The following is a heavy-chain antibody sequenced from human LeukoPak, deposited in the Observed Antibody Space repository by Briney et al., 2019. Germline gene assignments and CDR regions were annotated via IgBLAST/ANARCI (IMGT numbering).Heavy chain of an antibody. V-gene: IGHV3-30*19. D-gene: IGHD5-18*01. J-gene: IGHJ6*02. CDR1: GFTFSSYG. Sequence: GRSLRLSCAASGFTFSSYGMHWVRQAPGKGLEWVAVISYDGSNKYYADSVKGRFTISRDNSKNTLYLQMNSLRAEDTAVYYCARDTAPYYYYGMDVWGQGTTVTVSS. CDR2: ISYDGSNK. CDR3: ARDTAPYYYYGMDV.